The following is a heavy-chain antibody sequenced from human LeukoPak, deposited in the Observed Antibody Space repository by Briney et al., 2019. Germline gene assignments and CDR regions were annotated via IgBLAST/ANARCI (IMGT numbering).Heavy chain of an antibody. CDR3: AKDSRGPLYGSGSYYDY. V-gene: IGHV3-23*01. D-gene: IGHD3-10*01. CDR2: ISGSGGGT. CDR1: GFTFSNYG. J-gene: IGHJ4*02. Sequence: GGSLRLSCVASGFTFSNYGMSWVRQAPGKGLEWVSGISGSGGGTYYADSVKGRFTISRDNSKNTLYLQMNSLRAEDTAVYYCAKDSRGPLYGSGSYYDYWGQGTLVTVSS.